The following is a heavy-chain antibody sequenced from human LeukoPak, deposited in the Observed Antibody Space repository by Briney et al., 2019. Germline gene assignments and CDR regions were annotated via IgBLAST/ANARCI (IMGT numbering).Heavy chain of an antibody. D-gene: IGHD2-21*02. CDR2: IYYTGST. V-gene: IGHV4-61*01. CDR3: ARGASYCSGDCYNS. J-gene: IGHJ4*02. CDR1: GGSIITGSYY. Sequence: SETLSLTCTVSGGSIITGSYYWSWIRQPPGKGLEWIGYIYYTGSTNYNPSLKSRVTMSVDTSKNQFSLKLSSVTATDTAVYYCARGASYCSGDCYNSWGQGTLVTVSS.